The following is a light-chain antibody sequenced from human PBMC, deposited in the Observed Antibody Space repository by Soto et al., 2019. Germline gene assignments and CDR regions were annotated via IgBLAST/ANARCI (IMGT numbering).Light chain of an antibody. Sequence: EIVMTQSPATLSVSPGERATLCCRASQGVSGNLAWYQQKPGQAPRLLIYGASTRATGIPARFSGSGSGTEFTLTISSLQSEDFAVYYCQQYNNWPPYTFGQGTKLEIK. CDR2: GAS. V-gene: IGKV3-15*01. J-gene: IGKJ2*01. CDR1: QGVSGN. CDR3: QQYNNWPPYT.